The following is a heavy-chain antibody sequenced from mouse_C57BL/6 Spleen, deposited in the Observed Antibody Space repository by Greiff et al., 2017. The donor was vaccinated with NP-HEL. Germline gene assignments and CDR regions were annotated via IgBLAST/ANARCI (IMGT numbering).Heavy chain of an antibody. CDR2: IDPEDGDT. CDR3: TLDSSGYDAMDY. CDR1: GFNIKDDY. Sequence: EVKLQQSGAELVRPGASVKLSCTASGFNIKDDYMHWVKQRPEQGLEWIGWIDPEDGDTEYASKFQGRATITADTSSNTAYLQLSSLTSEDTAVYYCTLDSSGYDAMDYWGQGTSVTVSS. J-gene: IGHJ4*01. D-gene: IGHD3-2*02. V-gene: IGHV14-4*01.